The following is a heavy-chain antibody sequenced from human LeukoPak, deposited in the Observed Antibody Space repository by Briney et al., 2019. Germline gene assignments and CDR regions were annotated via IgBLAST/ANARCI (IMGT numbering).Heavy chain of an antibody. V-gene: IGHV4-59*11. J-gene: IGHJ5*02. CDR2: IYYSGST. CDR3: ARDRGLAPEGWFDP. Sequence: SETLSLTCTVSGGSISSHYGSWIRQPPGKGLEWIGYIYYSGSTNYNPSLKSRVTISVDTSKNQFSLKLSSVTAADTAVYYCARDRGLAPEGWFDPWGQGTLVTVSS. CDR1: GGSISSHY. D-gene: IGHD3-3*02.